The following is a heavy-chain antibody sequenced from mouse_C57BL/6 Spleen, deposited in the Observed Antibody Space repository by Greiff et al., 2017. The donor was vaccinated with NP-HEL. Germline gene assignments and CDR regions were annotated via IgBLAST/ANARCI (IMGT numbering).Heavy chain of an antibody. J-gene: IGHJ3*01. CDR1: GYTFTSYT. CDR2: INPSSGYT. V-gene: IGHV1-4*01. Sequence: QVQLKESGAELARPGASVKMSCKASGYTFTSYTMHWVKQRPGQGLEWIGYINPSSGYTKYNQKFKDKATLTADKSSSTAYMQLSSLTSEDSAVYYCARNLYSNSFAYWGQGTLVTVSA. CDR3: ARNLYSNSFAY. D-gene: IGHD2-5*01.